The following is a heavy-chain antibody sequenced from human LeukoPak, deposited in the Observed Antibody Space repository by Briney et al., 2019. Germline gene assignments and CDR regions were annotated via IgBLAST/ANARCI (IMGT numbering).Heavy chain of an antibody. Sequence: SVKVSCKASGGTFSSYAINWVRQAPGQGLEWMGGIIPMFGTANHAQKLQGRVMITADESTSTAYIELSSLRSEDTAVYYCARSNYYGSGSRRNYYYYYIDVWGKGTTVTISS. CDR1: GGTFSSYA. CDR3: ARSNYYGSGSRRNYYYYYIDV. CDR2: IIPMFGTA. J-gene: IGHJ6*03. V-gene: IGHV1-69*13. D-gene: IGHD3-10*01.